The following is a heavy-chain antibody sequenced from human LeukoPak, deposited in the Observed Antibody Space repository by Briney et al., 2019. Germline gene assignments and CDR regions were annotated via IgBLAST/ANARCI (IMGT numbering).Heavy chain of an antibody. CDR1: NYSINDGYY. D-gene: IGHD6-19*01. Sequence: PSETLSLTCTVSNYSINDGYYWGWIRQPPGKGLQWIGGVYHSGATYQSPSLKSRVTISVDTSKNQFSLNLTSVTAADTAVYYCARDSSGTLSGGGWFDPWGQGTLVTVSP. CDR3: ARDSSGTLSGGGWFDP. V-gene: IGHV4-38-2*02. CDR2: VYHSGAT. J-gene: IGHJ5*02.